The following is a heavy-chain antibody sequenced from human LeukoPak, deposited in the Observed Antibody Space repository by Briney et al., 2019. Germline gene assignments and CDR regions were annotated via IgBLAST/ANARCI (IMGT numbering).Heavy chain of an antibody. D-gene: IGHD2-2*01. Sequence: ASVKVSCKASGYTFTSYGITWVRQAPGQGLEWMGWISAYNGNTDYAQNPQGRVTMTTDTSTSTAYMELRSLRSDDTAVYYCARGSYYSAMYYFDYWGQGTLVTVSS. CDR2: ISAYNGNT. CDR3: ARGSYYSAMYYFDY. CDR1: GYTFTSYG. J-gene: IGHJ4*02. V-gene: IGHV1-18*01.